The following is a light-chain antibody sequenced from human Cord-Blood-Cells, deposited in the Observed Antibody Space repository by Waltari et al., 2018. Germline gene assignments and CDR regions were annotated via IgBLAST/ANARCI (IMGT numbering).Light chain of an antibody. CDR1: SSDVGGYTY. J-gene: IGLJ1*01. CDR3: SSYTSSSTV. CDR2: EVS. Sequence: QSALTQPASVSGSPGQSIPISCTGTSSDVGGYTYVSWYQQHPGKAPKLMIYEVSNWPSGVSNRFSGSKSGNTASLTISGLQAEDEADYYCSSYTSSSTVFGTGTKVTVL. V-gene: IGLV2-14*01.